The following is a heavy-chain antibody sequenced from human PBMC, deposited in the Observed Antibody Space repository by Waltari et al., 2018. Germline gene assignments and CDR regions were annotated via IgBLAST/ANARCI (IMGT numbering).Heavy chain of an antibody. CDR1: GGPSSSSSHY. D-gene: IGHD6-6*01. CDR2: IYYSGST. CDR3: AIFSSSDRFDY. V-gene: IGHV4-39*01. J-gene: IGHJ4*02. Sequence: QLQRQESGPGLVKPAETLCVTCTDAGGPSSSSSHYWAWIRQPPGRGLECIGRIYYSGSTYYNPSLMSRVTISVDTSKYQFSLKLSSVTAADTAVYYCAIFSSSDRFDYWGQGTLVTVSS.